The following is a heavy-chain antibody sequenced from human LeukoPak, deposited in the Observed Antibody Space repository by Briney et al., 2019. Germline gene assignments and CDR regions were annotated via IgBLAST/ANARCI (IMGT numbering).Heavy chain of an antibody. CDR3: ARGPLATHYYDSSGYYYWFDY. CDR2: INHSGST. CDR1: GGSFSGYY. V-gene: IGHV4-34*01. J-gene: IGHJ4*02. D-gene: IGHD3-22*01. Sequence: SETLSLTCAVYGGSFSGYYWSWIRQPPGKGLEWIGEINHSGSTNYNPSLKSRVTISVDTSKNQFSLKLSSVTAADTAVYYCARGPLATHYYDSSGYYYWFDYWGQGTLVTVSS.